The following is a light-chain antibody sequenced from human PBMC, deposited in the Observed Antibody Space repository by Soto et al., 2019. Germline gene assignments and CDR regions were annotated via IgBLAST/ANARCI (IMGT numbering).Light chain of an antibody. Sequence: QSALTQPASVSGSPGQSIAISCTGTSSDIGSYNLVSWYQQHPGRAPKVLIYEVNKRPSGVSDRFSGSKSGNTASLTISGLQAEDEADYYCCSYAGNDAVVFGGGTKLTVL. V-gene: IGLV2-23*02. CDR1: SSDIGSYNL. CDR2: EVN. CDR3: CSYAGNDAVV. J-gene: IGLJ2*01.